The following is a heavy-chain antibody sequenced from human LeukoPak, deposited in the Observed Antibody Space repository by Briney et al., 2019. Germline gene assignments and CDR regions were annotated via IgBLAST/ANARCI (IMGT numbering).Heavy chain of an antibody. CDR2: IYSGGST. V-gene: IGHV3-53*01. Sequence: PGGSLILSCAASGFTVSSNYMSWVRQAPGKGLEWVSVIYSGGSTYYADSVKGRFTISRDNSKNTLYLQMNSLRAEDTAVYYCARDRASTRGYYYMDVWGKGTTVTVSS. CDR3: ARDRASTRGYYYMDV. J-gene: IGHJ6*03. CDR1: GFTVSSNY. D-gene: IGHD1/OR15-1a*01.